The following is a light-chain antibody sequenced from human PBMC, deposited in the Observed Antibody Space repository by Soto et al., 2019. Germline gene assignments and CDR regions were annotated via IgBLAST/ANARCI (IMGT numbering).Light chain of an antibody. Sequence: EIVLTQSPGTLSLSPGERATLSCRASQSVSNNYLAWYQQKPGQAPRLLIYGAYNRATGIPDRFSGSGSGTDFTLTIRRLEPEDFAVYYCKQYGSSPTTFGQGTRLENK. CDR3: KQYGSSPTT. V-gene: IGKV3-20*01. CDR1: QSVSNNY. J-gene: IGKJ5*01. CDR2: GAY.